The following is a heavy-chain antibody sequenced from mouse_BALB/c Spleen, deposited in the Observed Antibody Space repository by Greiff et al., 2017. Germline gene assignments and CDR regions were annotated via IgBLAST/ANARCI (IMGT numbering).Heavy chain of an antibody. D-gene: IGHD2-12*01. CDR2: INPSNGGT. CDR3: TRLRRVFDY. Sequence: VKLQESGAELVKPGASVKLSCKASGYTFTSYYMYWVKQRPGQGLEWIGEINPSNGGTNFNEKFKSKATLTVDKSSSTAYMQLSSLTSEDSAVYYCTRLRRVFDYWGQGTTLTVSS. CDR1: GYTFTSYY. V-gene: IGHV1S81*02. J-gene: IGHJ2*01.